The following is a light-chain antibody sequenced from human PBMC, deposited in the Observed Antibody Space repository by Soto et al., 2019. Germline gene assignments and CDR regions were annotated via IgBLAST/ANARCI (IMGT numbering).Light chain of an antibody. J-gene: IGKJ4*02. CDR1: QSLLHSSGFNS. CDR3: MQGRQTPLT. V-gene: IGKV2-28*01. Sequence: DIVMTQSPLSLSVTPGEAASISCWSSQSLLHSSGFNSLDWYLQKPGQSPRLLIYLGSNRASGVPDRFSGSGSGTDSTLTISRVEPEEVGIYYCMQGRQTPLTFGGGTRVEMK. CDR2: LGS.